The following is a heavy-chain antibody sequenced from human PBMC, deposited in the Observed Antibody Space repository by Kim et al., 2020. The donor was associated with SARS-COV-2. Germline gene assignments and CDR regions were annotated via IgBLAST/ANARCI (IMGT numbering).Heavy chain of an antibody. D-gene: IGHD6-13*01. CDR2: T. Sequence: TTYAQKVQGRVTVTTDTSTSTAYMELRSLRSDDTAVYYCARSLAAAYGMDVWGQGTTVTVSS. CDR3: ARSLAAAYGMDV. J-gene: IGHJ6*02. V-gene: IGHV1-18*01.